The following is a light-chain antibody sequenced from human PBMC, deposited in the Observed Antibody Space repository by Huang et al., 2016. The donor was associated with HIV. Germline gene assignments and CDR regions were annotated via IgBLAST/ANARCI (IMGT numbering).Light chain of an antibody. V-gene: IGKV3-15*01. CDR2: VAS. CDR1: QSINSN. J-gene: IGKJ1*01. CDR3: QQYYHWPQT. Sequence: EIVLTQSPATLSVSPGERATLSCRASQSINSNLAWYHQKYGQAPRLLISVASTRASGIPARCSGSGSRTEFTLTISSLQSEDFAVYYCQQYYHWPQTFGQGTKVEIK.